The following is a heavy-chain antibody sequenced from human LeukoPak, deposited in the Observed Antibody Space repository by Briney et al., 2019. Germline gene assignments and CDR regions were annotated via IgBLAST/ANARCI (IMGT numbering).Heavy chain of an antibody. CDR1: GFTFSSYA. CDR2: ISYDGSNK. Sequence: GGSLRLSCAASGFTFSSYAMHRVRQAPGKGLEWVAVISYDGSNKYYADSVKGRFTISRDNSKNTLYLQMNSLRAEDTAVYYCARDGRYSSSWHQYYYHMDVWGKGTTVTVSS. J-gene: IGHJ6*03. D-gene: IGHD6-13*01. V-gene: IGHV3-30-3*01. CDR3: ARDGRYSSSWHQYYYHMDV.